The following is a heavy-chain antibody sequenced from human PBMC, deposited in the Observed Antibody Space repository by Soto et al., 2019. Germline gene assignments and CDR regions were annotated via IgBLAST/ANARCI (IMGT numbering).Heavy chain of an antibody. D-gene: IGHD2-21*02. CDR3: ARELPPNDY. CDR2: ITISGRDT. CDR1: GLTFSSYA. J-gene: IGHJ4*02. V-gene: IGHV3-23*01. Sequence: GGSLRLSCAASGLTFSSYAFSWVRQAPGKGLEWVSAITISGRDTYYTDSVKGRFTISRDNSKNTLYLQMNSLRADDSAVYYCARELPPNDYWGRGTLVTVSS.